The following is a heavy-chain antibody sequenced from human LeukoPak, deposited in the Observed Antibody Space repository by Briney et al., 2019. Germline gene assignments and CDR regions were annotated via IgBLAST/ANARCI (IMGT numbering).Heavy chain of an antibody. CDR3: ARTPHDLAAAGPNWFDP. D-gene: IGHD6-13*01. Sequence: SETLSLTCAVCGGSFSRYYWRWLRQPLGKGLEWIGQINHSGSTNYYPSLKSRVTISVATSKDQFSLKLSSVTAADTAVYYCARTPHDLAAAGPNWFDPWGQGTLVTVSS. CDR2: INHSGST. V-gene: IGHV4-34*01. J-gene: IGHJ5*02. CDR1: GGSFSRYY.